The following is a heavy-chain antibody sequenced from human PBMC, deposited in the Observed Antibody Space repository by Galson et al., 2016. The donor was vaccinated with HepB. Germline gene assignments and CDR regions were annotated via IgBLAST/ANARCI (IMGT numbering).Heavy chain of an antibody. CDR1: GGTFSSYA. J-gene: IGHJ6*02. CDR2: IISIFGTA. Sequence: SVKVSCKASGGTFSSYAISWVRQAPGQGLEWMGGIISIFGTANYAQKFQGRVRITADRSTSTAYMELSSLRSEDTAVYYCARGPARFFEARRNYYYYGMDVWGQGTTVTVS. V-gene: IGHV1-69*06. D-gene: IGHD3-3*01. CDR3: ARGPARFFEARRNYYYYGMDV.